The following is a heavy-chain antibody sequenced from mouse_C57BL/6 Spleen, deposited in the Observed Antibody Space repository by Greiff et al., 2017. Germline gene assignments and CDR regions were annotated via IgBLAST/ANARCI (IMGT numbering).Heavy chain of an antibody. CDR2: IDPSDSYT. J-gene: IGHJ4*01. D-gene: IGHD1-1*01. Sequence: VQLQQPGAELEMPGASVKLSCKASGYTFTSYWMHWVKQRPGQGLEWIGEIDPSDSYTNYNQKFKGKSTLTVDKSSSTAYMQLSSLTSEDSAVYYCALITTVVARAMDYWGQGTSVTVSS. CDR1: GYTFTSYW. CDR3: ALITTVVARAMDY. V-gene: IGHV1-69*01.